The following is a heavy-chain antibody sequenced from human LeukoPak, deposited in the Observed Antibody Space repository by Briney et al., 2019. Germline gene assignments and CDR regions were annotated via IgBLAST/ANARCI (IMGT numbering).Heavy chain of an antibody. D-gene: IGHD3-10*01. Sequence: ASVKVSCKASGYTFTSYGISWVRQAPGQGLEWMGWISAYNGNTNYAQKLQGRVTMTTDTSTSTAYMELRSLRSDDTAVYYCARDGKGLLWFGELSRYYYYGMDVWGQGTTVTVSS. CDR3: ARDGKGLLWFGELSRYYYYGMDV. V-gene: IGHV1-18*01. CDR2: ISAYNGNT. J-gene: IGHJ6*02. CDR1: GYTFTSYG.